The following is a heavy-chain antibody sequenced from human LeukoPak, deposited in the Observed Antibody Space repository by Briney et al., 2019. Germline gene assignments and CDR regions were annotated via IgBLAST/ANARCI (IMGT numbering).Heavy chain of an antibody. D-gene: IGHD6-19*01. CDR1: GFTFSSYG. CDR2: ISYDGSNK. CDR3: AKDPQSSGWPQEAFDI. V-gene: IGHV3-30*18. Sequence: PGRSLRLSCAAPGFTFSSYGMHWVRQAPGKGLEWVAVISYDGSNKYYADSVKGRFTISRDNSKNTLYLQMNSLRAEDTAVYYCAKDPQSSGWPQEAFDIWGQGTMVTVSS. J-gene: IGHJ3*02.